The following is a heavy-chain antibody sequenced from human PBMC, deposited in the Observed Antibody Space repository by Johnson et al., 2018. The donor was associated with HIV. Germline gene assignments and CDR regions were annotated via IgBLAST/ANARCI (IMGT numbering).Heavy chain of an antibody. CDR3: ARVSSGGAFNI. CDR2: IGTAVNT. Sequence: VQLVESGGGLVQPGGSLRLSCVDSGSTFSSYDMLWVRQATGTGLEWVSAIGTAVNTQYPGPVKCRFTIPRENAKNSLSLQMNSLRAGDTAVYYCARVSSGGAFNIWGQGTMVTVSS. V-gene: IGHV3-13*01. J-gene: IGHJ3*02. D-gene: IGHD3-22*01. CDR1: GSTFSSYD.